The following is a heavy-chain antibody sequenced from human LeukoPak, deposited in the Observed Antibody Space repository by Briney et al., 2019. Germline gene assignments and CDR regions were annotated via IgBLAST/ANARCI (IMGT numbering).Heavy chain of an antibody. CDR1: GGSISSYY. Sequence: SETLSLTCTVSGGSISSYYWSWIRQPPGKGLEWIGYIYYSGSTNYNPSLKSRVTISVDTSKNQFSLKLSSVTAADAAVYYCARNYGSGSYYNGYYYYYYYMDVWGKGTTVTISS. V-gene: IGHV4-59*01. D-gene: IGHD3-10*01. J-gene: IGHJ6*03. CDR2: IYYSGST. CDR3: ARNYGSGSYYNGYYYYYYYMDV.